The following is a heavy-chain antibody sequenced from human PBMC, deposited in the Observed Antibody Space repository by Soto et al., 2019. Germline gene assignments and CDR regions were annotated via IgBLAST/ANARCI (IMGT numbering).Heavy chain of an antibody. CDR1: GFTFSSYA. V-gene: IGHV3-23*01. D-gene: IGHD4-17*01. CDR3: AADYGDSVYNWFDP. Sequence: EVQLLESGGGLVQPGGSLRLSCAASGFTFSSYAMSWVRQAPGKGLEWVSAISGSGGSTYYADSVKGRFTISRDNSKKTLYLQMNSLRAADTSVYYCAADYGDSVYNWFDPWGQGTLVTVSS. CDR2: ISGSGGST. J-gene: IGHJ5*02.